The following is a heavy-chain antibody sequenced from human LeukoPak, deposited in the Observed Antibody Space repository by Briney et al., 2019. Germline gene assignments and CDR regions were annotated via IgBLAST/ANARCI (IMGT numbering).Heavy chain of an antibody. CDR3: ARDGTPHYTTGWVFFDY. CDR2: IGRSGSAI. Sequence: LSLTCGVSGGSITTTNFWSWVRQAPGKGLEWLSYIGRSGSAIHYADSVKGRFTISRDNAENLLYLQMNSLRAEDTAVYYCARDGTPHYTTGWVFFDYWGQGTLVTVSS. V-gene: IGHV3-11*04. J-gene: IGHJ4*02. CDR1: GGSITTTNF. D-gene: IGHD6-25*01.